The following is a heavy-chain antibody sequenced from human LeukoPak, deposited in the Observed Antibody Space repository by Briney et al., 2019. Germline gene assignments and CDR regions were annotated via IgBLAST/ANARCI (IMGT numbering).Heavy chain of an antibody. D-gene: IGHD3-3*01. J-gene: IGHJ4*02. CDR3: AKQFLDTN. Sequence: GGSLILSCAASGFIFSNYAMTWVRQAPGKGLEWVSTINAVDANTYYADSVKGRFTFSRDNSENTLYLQMNSLRAEDTAVYYCAKQFLDTNWGQGTLVTVSS. CDR1: GFIFSNYA. CDR2: INAVDANT. V-gene: IGHV3-23*01.